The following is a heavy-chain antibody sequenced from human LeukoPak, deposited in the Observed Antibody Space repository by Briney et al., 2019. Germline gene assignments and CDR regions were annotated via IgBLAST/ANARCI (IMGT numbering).Heavy chain of an antibody. D-gene: IGHD3-3*01. CDR3: ARDRSYDFWSGYYTPDY. V-gene: IGHV3-33*01. CDR2: IWYDGSSK. CDR1: GFTFSSYG. Sequence: AGSLRLSCAASGFTFSSYGIHWVRQAPGKGLEWVALIWYDGSSKYYADSVKGRFTISRDNSKNTLYLQMNSLRAEDTAVYYCARDRSYDFWSGYYTPDYWGQGTLVTVSS. J-gene: IGHJ4*02.